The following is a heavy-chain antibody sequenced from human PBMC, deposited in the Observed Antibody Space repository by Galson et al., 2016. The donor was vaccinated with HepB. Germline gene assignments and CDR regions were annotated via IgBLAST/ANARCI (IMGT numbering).Heavy chain of an antibody. V-gene: IGHV4-39*01. D-gene: IGHD4-17*01. J-gene: IGHJ4*02. CDR2: FYYSGRT. Sequence: RQHPGKGLEWIATFYYSGRTYDKPSLKSRVTISVDASKNQFSLKMTSVTAADTAVYYCARGMTTVTTDYWGQGTLVTVSS. CDR3: ARGMTTVTTDY.